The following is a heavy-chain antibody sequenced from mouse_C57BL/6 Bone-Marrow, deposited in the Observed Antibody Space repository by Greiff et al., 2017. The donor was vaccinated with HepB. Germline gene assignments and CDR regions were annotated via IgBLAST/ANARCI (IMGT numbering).Heavy chain of an antibody. Sequence: QVQLQQSGAELVKPGASVKMSCKASGYTFTSYWITWVKQRPGQGLEWIGDIYPGSGSTNYNEKFKSKATLTVDTSSSTAYMQLSSLTSEDSAVYYCARSSYGSSYTWFAYWGQGTLVTVSA. V-gene: IGHV1-55*01. D-gene: IGHD1-1*01. J-gene: IGHJ3*01. CDR1: GYTFTSYW. CDR2: IYPGSGST. CDR3: ARSSYGSSYTWFAY.